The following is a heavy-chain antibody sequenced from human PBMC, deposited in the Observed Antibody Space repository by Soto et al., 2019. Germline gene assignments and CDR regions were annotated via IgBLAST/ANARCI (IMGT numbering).Heavy chain of an antibody. J-gene: IGHJ4*02. V-gene: IGHV5-51*01. CDR3: ARGGSCSSGSCSPDF. D-gene: IGHD2-15*01. CDR1: GYIFTHYW. CDR2: VYPGDPDT. Sequence: GESLKISCKASGYIFTHYWIGWVRQMPGKGPEWMGYVYPGDPDTRYSPSFRGQVTISADKSISTAYLQWSSLRASDSGMYYCARGGSCSSGSCSPDFWGQGTLVTVSS.